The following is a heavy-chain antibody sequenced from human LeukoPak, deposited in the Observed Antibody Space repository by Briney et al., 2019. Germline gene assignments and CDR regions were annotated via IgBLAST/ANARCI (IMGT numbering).Heavy chain of an antibody. D-gene: IGHD6-13*01. CDR2: IKHSGST. Sequence: PETPSLTCAVYGGSFSVYYCSWIRQPPREGPGWNGEIKHSGSTNYNPSLKPRVTIAVDTSKNQFSLRLSSVTAADAAVYYCARRGSSSWCSNRLDLWGQGTLVTVSS. J-gene: IGHJ5*02. CDR1: GGSFSVYY. CDR3: ARRGSSSWCSNRLDL. V-gene: IGHV4-34*01.